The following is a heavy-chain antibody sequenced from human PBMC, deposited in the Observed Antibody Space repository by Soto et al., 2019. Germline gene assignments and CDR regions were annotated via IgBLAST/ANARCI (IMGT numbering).Heavy chain of an antibody. CDR3: ARDSDILTGYPGY. CDR2: ISAYNGNT. V-gene: IGHV1-18*01. CDR1: GYTFTNFG. J-gene: IGHJ4*02. Sequence: ASVKVSCKTSGYTFTNFGLSWVRQAPGQGLEWMGWISAYNGNTNYAQNFQGRVTMTTDTSTSTAYMELRSLRSDDTAVYYCARDSDILTGYPGYWGQGTLVTVSS. D-gene: IGHD3-9*01.